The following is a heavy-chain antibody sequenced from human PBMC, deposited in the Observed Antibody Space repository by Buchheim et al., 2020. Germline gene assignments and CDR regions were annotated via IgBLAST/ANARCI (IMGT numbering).Heavy chain of an antibody. D-gene: IGHD3-22*01. Sequence: VQLVESGGGLVQPGGSLRLSCAASGFTFSSYSMNWVRQAPGKGLEWVAVISYDGSNKYYADSVKGRFTISRDNSKNTLYLQMNSLRAEDTAVYYCAKNYDSSGYYSSFGYYGMDVWGQGTT. V-gene: IGHV3-30*18. CDR1: GFTFSSYS. CDR2: ISYDGSNK. CDR3: AKNYDSSGYYSSFGYYGMDV. J-gene: IGHJ6*02.